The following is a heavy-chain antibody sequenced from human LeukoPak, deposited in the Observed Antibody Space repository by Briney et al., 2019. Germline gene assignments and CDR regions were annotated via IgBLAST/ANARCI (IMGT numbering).Heavy chain of an antibody. CDR1: GFTFSSYA. J-gene: IGHJ4*02. D-gene: IGHD6-19*01. Sequence: GGSLRLSCAASGFTFSSYAMSWVRQAPGKGLEWVSTISTGGSSTYYADSVKDRFFISRDNSENTLYLQMNSLRAEDTAMYYCAKDATGYSGGGGYFDYWGQGAPVTVSS. V-gene: IGHV3-23*01. CDR2: ISTGGSST. CDR3: AKDATGYSGGGGYFDY.